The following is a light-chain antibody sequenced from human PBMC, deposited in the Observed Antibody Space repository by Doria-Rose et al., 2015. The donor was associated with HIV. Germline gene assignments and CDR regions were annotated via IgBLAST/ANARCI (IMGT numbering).Light chain of an antibody. V-gene: IGKV3-20*01. CDR3: HQYGTSWT. CDR1: QSFSSTY. J-gene: IGKJ1*01. CDR2: DGS. Sequence: EIVMTQSPGTLSLSPRERATLSCRASQSFSSTYLAWYQQKPGQAPSLLIYDGSTRATGIPDRFSASGSGTDFTLTTNRLEPEDFALYYCHQYGTSWTFGQGTKVEI.